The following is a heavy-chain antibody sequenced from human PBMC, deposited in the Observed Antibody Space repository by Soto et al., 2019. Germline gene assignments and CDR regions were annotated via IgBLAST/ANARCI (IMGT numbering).Heavy chain of an antibody. CDR1: GFSLTTSGGG. D-gene: IGHD3-3*01. V-gene: IGHV2-5*02. Sequence: QITLNESGPTPVKPRQTLTLTCTLSGFSLTTSGGGVGWIRQSPGKAPERLALIYWVDDKRYSPSLKSRLTITNDTSKNQVVLTMADLDPADTATYFCAHRVLRTVFGLVTTTVIYFDFWGQGTPVAVSS. J-gene: IGHJ4*02. CDR3: AHRVLRTVFGLVTTTVIYFDF. CDR2: IYWVDDK.